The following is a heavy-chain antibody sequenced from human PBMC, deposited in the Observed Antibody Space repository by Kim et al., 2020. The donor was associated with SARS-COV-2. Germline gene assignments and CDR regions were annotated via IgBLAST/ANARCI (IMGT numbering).Heavy chain of an antibody. V-gene: IGHV3-48*02. CDR2: ICGRGSRK. D-gene: IGHD3-10*01. J-gene: IGHJ4*02. Sequence: GGSLRLSCAASGFTFSSYSMIWVRQAPGKGLEWVSDICGRGSRKFYADSVKGRFTVARDNAKNTVYLEMNSLRDEDTAVYYCARMGLTTESSEFDHWGQGTQVTVSS. CDR3: ARMGLTTESSEFDH. CDR1: GFTFSSYS.